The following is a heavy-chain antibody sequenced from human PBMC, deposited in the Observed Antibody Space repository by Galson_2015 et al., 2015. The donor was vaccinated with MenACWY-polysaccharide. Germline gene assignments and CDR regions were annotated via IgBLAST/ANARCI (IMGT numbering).Heavy chain of an antibody. CDR3: ARSYCSRTTCYGMDV. CDR2: ISYDATNK. J-gene: IGHJ6*02. Sequence: SLRLSCAASGFTFSSYAIHWVRQAPGKGLDWVAVISYDATNKYYGDSVEGRFTTSRDNSKNTLYLQMNSLRGEDTAVYYCARSYCSRTTCYGMDVWGQGILVTVSS. D-gene: IGHD2-2*01. V-gene: IGHV3-30-3*01. CDR1: GFTFSSYA.